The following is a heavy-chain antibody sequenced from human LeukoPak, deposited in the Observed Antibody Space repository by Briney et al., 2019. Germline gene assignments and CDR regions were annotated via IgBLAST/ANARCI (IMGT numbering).Heavy chain of an antibody. D-gene: IGHD3-22*01. CDR2: IYTSGST. J-gene: IGHJ4*02. Sequence: SETLSLTCTVSGGSISSYYWSWIRQPAGKGLEWIGRIYTSGSTNYNPSLKSRVTMSVDTSKNQFSLKLSSVPAADTAVYYCAAYYYDSSGYYFDYWGQGTLVTVSS. CDR3: AAYYYDSSGYYFDY. V-gene: IGHV4-4*07. CDR1: GGSISSYY.